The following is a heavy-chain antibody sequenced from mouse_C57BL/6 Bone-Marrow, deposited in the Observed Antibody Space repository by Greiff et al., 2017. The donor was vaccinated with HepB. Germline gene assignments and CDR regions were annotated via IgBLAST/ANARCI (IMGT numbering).Heavy chain of an antibody. Sequence: EVKLVESGGGLVQPKGSLKLSCAASGFSFNTYAMNWVRQAPGKGLEWVARIRSKSNNYATYYADSVKDRFTISRDDSESMLYLQMNKLKTEDTAMYYCVRHSHYYYGSSYVDYFDYWGQGTTLTVSS. D-gene: IGHD1-1*01. J-gene: IGHJ2*01. CDR2: IRSKSNNYAT. CDR3: VRHSHYYYGSSYVDYFDY. CDR1: GFSFNTYA. V-gene: IGHV10-1*01.